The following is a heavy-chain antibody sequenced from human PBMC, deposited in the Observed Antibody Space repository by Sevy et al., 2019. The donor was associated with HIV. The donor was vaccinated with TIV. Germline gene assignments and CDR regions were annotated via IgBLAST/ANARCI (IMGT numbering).Heavy chain of an antibody. J-gene: IGHJ3*02. Sequence: SETLSLTCAVYGGAFSGYYWSWIGQPPGKGLESIGEINHSGSTNYNPSLKSRVTISVDTSKNQFSLKLSSVTAADTAVYYCARLGYDYVWGSPLRAFDIWGQGTMVTVSS. D-gene: IGHD3-16*01. CDR2: INHSGST. CDR3: ARLGYDYVWGSPLRAFDI. V-gene: IGHV4-34*01. CDR1: GGAFSGYY.